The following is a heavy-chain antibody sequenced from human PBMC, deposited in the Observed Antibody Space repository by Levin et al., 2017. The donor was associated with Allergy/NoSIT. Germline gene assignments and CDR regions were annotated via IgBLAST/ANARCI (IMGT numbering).Heavy chain of an antibody. J-gene: IGHJ5*02. V-gene: IGHV1-69*13. CDR2: IIPIFGTA. CDR3: ARVPYGGNWFDP. Sequence: SVKVSCKASGGTFSSYAISWVRQAPGQGLEWMGGIIPIFGTANYAQKFQGRVTITADESTSTAYMELSSLRSEDTAVYYCARVPYGGNWFDPWGQGTLVTVSS. D-gene: IGHD3-16*01. CDR1: GGTFSSYA.